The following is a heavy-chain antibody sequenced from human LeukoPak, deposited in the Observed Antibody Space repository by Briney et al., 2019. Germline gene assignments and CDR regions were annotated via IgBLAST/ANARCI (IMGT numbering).Heavy chain of an antibody. J-gene: IGHJ4*02. CDR1: GYSFTSYW. V-gene: IGHV5-51*01. D-gene: IGHD4-17*01. CDR3: ARRQDYGDTGFDY. CDR2: IYPDDSDT. Sequence: GESLKISCKGSGYSFTSYWIGWVRQMPGKGLEWMGIIYPDDSDTRYSPSLLGQVTISADKTISTAYLQWSSLKASDTAMYYCARRQDYGDTGFDYWGQGTLVTVSS.